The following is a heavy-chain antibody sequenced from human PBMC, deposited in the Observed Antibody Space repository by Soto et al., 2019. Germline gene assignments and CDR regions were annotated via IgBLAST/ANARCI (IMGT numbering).Heavy chain of an antibody. D-gene: IGHD3-22*01. Sequence: TLSLTCTVSGGSISSDDYYWSWIRQALGRGLEWIGYIHSSGSIYYNPSLKSRATMSIDTAGNQFSLKVSSVTVADTAVYYCARDLDGLHDDTSGPFPRPGWGQGTLVTVSS. J-gene: IGHJ1*01. CDR2: IHSSGSI. V-gene: IGHV4-30-4*01. CDR1: GGSISSDDYY. CDR3: ARDLDGLHDDTSGPFPRPG.